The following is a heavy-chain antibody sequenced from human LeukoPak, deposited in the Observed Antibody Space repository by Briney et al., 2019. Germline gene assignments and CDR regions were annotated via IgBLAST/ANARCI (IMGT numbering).Heavy chain of an antibody. Sequence: GGSLRLSCAASGFTFSRYWMHWVRQAPGKGLVWVSRINSDGSYTTYADSVKGRFTISRDNSKNTLYLQMNSLRAEDTAVYYCAKEGDDFWSGFSDWGQGTLVTVSS. D-gene: IGHD3-3*01. V-gene: IGHV3-74*01. J-gene: IGHJ4*02. CDR1: GFTFSRYW. CDR2: INSDGSYT. CDR3: AKEGDDFWSGFSD.